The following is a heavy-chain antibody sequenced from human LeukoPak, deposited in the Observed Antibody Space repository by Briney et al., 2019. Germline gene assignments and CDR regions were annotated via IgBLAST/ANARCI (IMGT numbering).Heavy chain of an antibody. V-gene: IGHV3-23*01. CDR3: AKSLYETSPPNWFDP. D-gene: IGHD2/OR15-2a*01. Sequence: PGGSLKLSCVGSGFMFSDYAMSWVRQGQGKGLEWVSGISGSGLITYFADSVKGRFTISRDNSKNTVYLQMDSLRAEDTAIYYCAKSLYETSPPNWFDPWGQGTLVTVSS. CDR1: GFMFSDYA. CDR2: ISGSGLIT. J-gene: IGHJ5*02.